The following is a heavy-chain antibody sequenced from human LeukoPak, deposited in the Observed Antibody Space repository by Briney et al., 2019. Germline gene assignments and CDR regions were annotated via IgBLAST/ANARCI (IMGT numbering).Heavy chain of an antibody. V-gene: IGHV3-48*02. CDR1: GFTFSSYN. J-gene: IGHJ4*02. CDR3: ARDEDAF. CDR2: ISSDSSTI. Sequence: GGSLRLSCAASGFTFSSYNMNWVRQASGKGLEWVSYISSDSSTIYYVDSVKGRFTISRDNAKNSLHLQMNSLRDEDTAMYYCARDEDAFGGQGTLVTVSS.